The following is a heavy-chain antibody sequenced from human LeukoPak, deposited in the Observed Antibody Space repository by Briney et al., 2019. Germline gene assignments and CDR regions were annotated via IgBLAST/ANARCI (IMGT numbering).Heavy chain of an antibody. CDR3: ARVLDGGDYDSGRGMDV. CDR2: IIPILGIA. CDR1: GGTFSSYA. J-gene: IGHJ6*02. V-gene: IGHV1-69*04. D-gene: IGHD4-17*01. Sequence: SVKVSCKASGGTFSSYAISWVRQAPGQGLEWTGRIIPILGIANYAEKLQGRFTISADKSTNTLYLELSSLRSEDTAVYYCARVLDGGDYDSGRGMDVWGQGTTVTVSS.